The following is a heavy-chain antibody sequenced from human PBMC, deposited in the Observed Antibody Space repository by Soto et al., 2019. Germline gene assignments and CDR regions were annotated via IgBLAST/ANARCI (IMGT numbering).Heavy chain of an antibody. CDR3: ARGQLLFAY. Sequence: SETLSLTCSVSDASVSKYYWSWIRQPPGKGLEWIGYISHTGYTSYNPSLESRLTISMDKSRNQLSLNLNSVTTADTAVYYCARGQLLFAYWGQGTPVTVSS. J-gene: IGHJ4*02. D-gene: IGHD3-10*02. CDR2: ISHTGYT. V-gene: IGHV4-59*02. CDR1: DASVSKYY.